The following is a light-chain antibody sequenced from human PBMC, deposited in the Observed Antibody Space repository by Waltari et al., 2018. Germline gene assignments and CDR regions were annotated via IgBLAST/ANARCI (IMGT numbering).Light chain of an antibody. CDR1: SRDLGTYDY. J-gene: IGLJ1*01. CDR2: DVT. V-gene: IGLV2-14*03. Sequence: QSALTQPASVSGSPGQSITISCTGTSRDLGTYDYVPLYQQHPGKAPKLMIYDVTKRPSGIANRFSGSKSGNTASLTISGLQAEDEADYYCSSYTTSSTVYVFGTGTKVTVL. CDR3: SSYTTSSTVYV.